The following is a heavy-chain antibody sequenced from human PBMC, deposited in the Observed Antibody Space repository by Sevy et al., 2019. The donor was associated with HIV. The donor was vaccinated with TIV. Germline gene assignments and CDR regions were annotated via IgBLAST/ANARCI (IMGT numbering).Heavy chain of an antibody. CDR2: ISYDGSNK. D-gene: IGHD3-3*01. CDR3: ARDRLRFLEWFLGPMDV. Sequence: GGSLRLSCAASGFTFSSYAMHWVRQAPGKGLEWVAVISYDGSNKYYADSVKGRFTISRDNSKNTLYLQTNSLRAEDTAVYYCARDRLRFLEWFLGPMDVWGQGTTVTVSS. J-gene: IGHJ6*02. CDR1: GFTFSSYA. V-gene: IGHV3-30-3*01.